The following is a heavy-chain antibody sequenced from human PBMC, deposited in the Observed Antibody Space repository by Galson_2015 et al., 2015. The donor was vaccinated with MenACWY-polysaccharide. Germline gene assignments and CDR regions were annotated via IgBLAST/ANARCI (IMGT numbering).Heavy chain of an antibody. CDR3: ARERWVRGVFFDQ. V-gene: IGHV3-7*01. CDR1: GFTFSNFW. CDR2: IQQDGSEK. Sequence: SLRLSCAASGFTFSNFWMSWVRPAPGKALEWVASIQQDGSEKYLVDSVKGRFPISSAHAENSLFLQMNSLRAEDTAVYYCARERWVRGVFFDQWGQGTLVTVSS. J-gene: IGHJ4*02. D-gene: IGHD3-10*01.